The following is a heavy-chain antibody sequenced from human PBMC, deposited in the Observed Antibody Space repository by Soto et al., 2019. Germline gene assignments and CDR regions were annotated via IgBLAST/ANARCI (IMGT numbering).Heavy chain of an antibody. CDR1: GFTFSSYA. V-gene: IGHV3-23*01. CDR3: AKLRYNWNYFDY. D-gene: IGHD1-20*01. Sequence: WSLRLSCAASGFTFSSYAMSWVRQAPGKGLEWVSAISGSCGSTYYADSVKGRFTISRDNSKNTLYLQMNSLRAEDTAVYYCAKLRYNWNYFDYWGQGTLVTVSS. CDR2: ISGSCGST. J-gene: IGHJ4*02.